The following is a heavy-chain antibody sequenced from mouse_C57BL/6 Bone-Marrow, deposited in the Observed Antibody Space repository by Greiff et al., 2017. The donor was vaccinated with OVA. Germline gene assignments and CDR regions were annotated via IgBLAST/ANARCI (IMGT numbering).Heavy chain of an antibody. Sequence: VQLQQSGAELVRPGTSVKVSCKASGYAFTNYLIEWVKQRPGQGLEWIGVINPGSGGTNYNEKFKGKATLTADKSSSTAYMQLSSLTSEDSAVYFCARFSTGNTDYFDYWGQGTALPVSS. CDR3: ARFSTGNTDYFDY. V-gene: IGHV1-54*01. CDR2: INPGSGGT. CDR1: GYAFTNYL. D-gene: IGHD4-1*02. J-gene: IGHJ2*01.